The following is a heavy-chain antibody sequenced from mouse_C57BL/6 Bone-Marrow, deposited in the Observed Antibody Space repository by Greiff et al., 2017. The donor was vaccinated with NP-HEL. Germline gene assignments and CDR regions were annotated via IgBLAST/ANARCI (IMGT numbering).Heavy chain of an antibody. CDR2: IRNKANGYTT. V-gene: IGHV7-3*01. D-gene: IGHD1-1*01. J-gene: IGHJ3*01. Sequence: EVQLVESGGGLVQPGGSLSLSCAASGFTFTDYYMSWVRQPPGKALEWLGFIRNKANGYTTEYSASVKGRFTISRDNSQSILYLQMNALRAEDSATYYCARYNYGSSYVAYWGQGTLVTVSA. CDR1: GFTFTDYY. CDR3: ARYNYGSSYVAY.